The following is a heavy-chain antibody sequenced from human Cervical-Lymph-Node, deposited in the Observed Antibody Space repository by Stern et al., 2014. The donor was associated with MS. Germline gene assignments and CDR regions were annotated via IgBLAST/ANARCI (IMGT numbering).Heavy chain of an antibody. J-gene: IGHJ5*02. V-gene: IGHV1-46*01. CDR2: INPSGGST. Sequence: VQLVESGAEVKKPGASVKVSCKASGYTFTSYYMHWVRQAPGQGLEWMGIINPSGGSTSYAQKFQGRVPMTRDTSTSTVYMELSSLRSEDTAVYYCARDTGYYGSGSHNWFDPWGQGTLVTVSS. CDR3: ARDTGYYGSGSHNWFDP. CDR1: GYTFTSYY. D-gene: IGHD3-10*01.